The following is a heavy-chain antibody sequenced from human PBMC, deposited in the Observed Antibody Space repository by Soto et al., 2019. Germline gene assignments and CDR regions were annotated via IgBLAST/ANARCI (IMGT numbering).Heavy chain of an antibody. CDR1: GGSFSGYY. CDR3: ARGSSDLSVTSRIFDY. CDR2: INHSGST. V-gene: IGHV4-34*01. J-gene: IGHJ4*02. Sequence: PSETLSLTCAVYGGSFSGYYWSWIRQPPGKGLEWIGEINHSGSTNYNPSLKSRVTISVDTSENQFSLKLSSVTAADTAVYYCARGSSDLSVTSRIFDYWGQGTLVTVSS. D-gene: IGHD4-17*01.